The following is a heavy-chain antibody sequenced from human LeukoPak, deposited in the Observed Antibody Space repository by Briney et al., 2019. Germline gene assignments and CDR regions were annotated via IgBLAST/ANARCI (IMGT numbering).Heavy chain of an antibody. J-gene: IGHJ4*02. CDR1: GGSISSSSYY. V-gene: IGHV4-39*07. D-gene: IGHD3-22*01. CDR3: ARDYYDSSGYYFFDY. Sequence: SETLSLTCTVSGGSISSSSYYWGWIRQPPGKGLEGIGSIYYSGSTYYNPSLKSRVTISVDTSKNQFSLKLSSVTAADTAVYYCARDYYDSSGYYFFDYWGQGTLVTVSS. CDR2: IYYSGST.